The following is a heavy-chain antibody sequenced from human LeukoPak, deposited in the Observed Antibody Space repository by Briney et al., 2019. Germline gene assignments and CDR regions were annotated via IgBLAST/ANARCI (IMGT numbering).Heavy chain of an antibody. J-gene: IGHJ3*02. Sequence: SETLSLTCTVSGGSISSYYWSWIRQPPGKGLEWIGYIYYSGSTNYNPSLKSRVTISVDTSKNQFSLKLSSVTAADTAVYYCARDAGAFDIWGQGTMVTVSS. V-gene: IGHV4-59*01. CDR3: ARDAGAFDI. CDR2: IYYSGST. CDR1: GGSISSYY.